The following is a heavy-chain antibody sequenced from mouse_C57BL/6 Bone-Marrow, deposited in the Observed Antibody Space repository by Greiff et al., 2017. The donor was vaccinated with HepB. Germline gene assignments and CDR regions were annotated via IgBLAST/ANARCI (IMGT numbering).Heavy chain of an antibody. V-gene: IGHV5-9*01. CDR3: AALSYYFDY. D-gene: IGHD3-1*01. Sequence: EVKLVESGGGLVKPGGSLKLSCAASGFTFSSYTMSWVRQTPEKRLEWVATISGGGGNTYYPDSVKGRFTISRDNAKNTLYLQMSSLRSEDTALYYCAALSYYFDYWGQGTTLTVSS. CDR1: GFTFSSYT. J-gene: IGHJ2*01. CDR2: ISGGGGNT.